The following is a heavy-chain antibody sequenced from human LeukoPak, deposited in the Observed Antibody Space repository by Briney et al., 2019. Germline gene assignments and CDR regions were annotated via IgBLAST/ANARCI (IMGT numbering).Heavy chain of an antibody. CDR1: GFTFNSYS. V-gene: IGHV3-21*01. CDR3: ARASGDIVETATMGSY. J-gene: IGHJ4*02. D-gene: IGHD5-18*01. CDR2: ISSSSSSI. Sequence: PGGSLRLSCAASGFTFNSYSMNWVRQAPGKGLEWVSSISSSSSSIYYADLVKGRFTISRDNAKNSLYLQMYSLRAEDTAVYYCARASGDIVETATMGSYWGQGTLVTVSS.